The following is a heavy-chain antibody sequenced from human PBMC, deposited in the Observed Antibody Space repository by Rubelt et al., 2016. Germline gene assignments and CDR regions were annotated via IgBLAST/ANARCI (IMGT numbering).Heavy chain of an antibody. CDR1: GYTFTSYG. D-gene: IGHD1-14*01. V-gene: IGHV1-18*01. J-gene: IGHJ4*02. CDR3: ARVLGITKSTHDY. Sequence: QVQLVQSGAEVKKPGASVKVSCKASGYTFTSYGISWVRQAPGQGLEWMGWISAYNGNTNYAQKVQGRVTMTTETSPSKAYMELGSRGSDDTAVYYCARVLGITKSTHDYWGQGTLVTVSS. CDR2: ISAYNGNT.